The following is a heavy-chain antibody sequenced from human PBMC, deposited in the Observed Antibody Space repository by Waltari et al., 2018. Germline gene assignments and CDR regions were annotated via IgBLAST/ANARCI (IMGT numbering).Heavy chain of an antibody. CDR3: ARNGFTMVRGVTTPYYYGMDV. D-gene: IGHD3-10*01. CDR2: IIPSFGTA. CDR1: GGTFSSYA. Sequence: QVQLVQSGAEVKKPGSSVKVSCKASGGTFSSYAISWVRQAPGQGLEWMGGIIPSFGTANYAQKFQGRVTITADESTSTAYMELSSLRSEDTAVYYCARNGFTMVRGVTTPYYYGMDVWGQGTTVTVSS. J-gene: IGHJ6*02. V-gene: IGHV1-69*01.